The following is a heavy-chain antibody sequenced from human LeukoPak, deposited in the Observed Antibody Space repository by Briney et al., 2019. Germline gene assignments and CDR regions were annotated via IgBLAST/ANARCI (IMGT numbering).Heavy chain of an antibody. Sequence: PSETLSLTCAVYGGSFSGNYWSWIRRPPGKGLEWVGEINHSGSTNYNPSLKSRVTISVDTSKNQFSLKLSSVTAADTAVYYCARTGVRYSSSWCYFSGWFDPWGQGNLVTVSS. CDR3: ARTGVRYSSSWCYFSGWFDP. CDR1: GGSFSGNY. CDR2: INHSGST. D-gene: IGHD6-13*01. J-gene: IGHJ5*02. V-gene: IGHV4-34*01.